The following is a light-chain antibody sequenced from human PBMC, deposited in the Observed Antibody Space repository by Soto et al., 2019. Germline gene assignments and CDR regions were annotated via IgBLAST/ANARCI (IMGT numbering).Light chain of an antibody. CDR1: QSVSSD. Sequence: EIVMTQSPATLSVSPGERATLSCRASQSVSSDLAWYHQKTGQAPRLLIYGASTRATGIPARFSGSGSGIEFTLTINSLQSEDVAVSDCQQYNNWTRTFGQGTKADIK. J-gene: IGKJ1*01. V-gene: IGKV3-15*01. CDR3: QQYNNWTRT. CDR2: GAS.